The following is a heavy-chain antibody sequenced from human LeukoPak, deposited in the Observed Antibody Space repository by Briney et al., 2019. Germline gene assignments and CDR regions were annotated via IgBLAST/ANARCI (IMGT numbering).Heavy chain of an antibody. Sequence: GASVKVSCKASGYTFTGYYMHWVRQAPGQGLEWMGWRSAYNGDTKYAQTLQGRVTMTTDTSTYTAYMELRNLRSDDTAVYYCAREGTGFDPWGQGTLVTVSS. V-gene: IGHV1-18*04. J-gene: IGHJ5*02. D-gene: IGHD1-1*01. CDR2: RSAYNGDT. CDR3: AREGTGFDP. CDR1: GYTFTGYY.